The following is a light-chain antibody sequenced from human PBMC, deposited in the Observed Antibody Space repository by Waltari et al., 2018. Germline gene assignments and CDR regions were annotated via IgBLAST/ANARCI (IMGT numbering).Light chain of an antibody. CDR1: QTINAW. Sequence: DIQMTQSPFTLSASVGDRVTITCRAGQTINAWLAWYQQKPGKAPKLLIYKASNLESGVPSRFSGSGSGTEFTLTISSLQPDDFATYYCQQYSTSPVTFGGGTK. J-gene: IGKJ4*01. CDR3: QQYSTSPVT. V-gene: IGKV1-5*03. CDR2: KAS.